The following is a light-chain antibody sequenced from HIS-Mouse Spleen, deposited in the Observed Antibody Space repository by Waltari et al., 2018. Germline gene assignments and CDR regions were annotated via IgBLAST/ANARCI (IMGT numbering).Light chain of an antibody. CDR3: SSYTSSSFNVV. CDR2: DFS. V-gene: IGLV2-14*03. Sequence: QSALTQPASVSGSPGQSITISCTGTSSDVGGYNYVSWYQQHPGKAPKLKIYDFSNRPSGVSNCFSGSKSGNTASLTISGLQAEYEADYYCSSYTSSSFNVVFGGGTKLTVL. J-gene: IGLJ2*01. CDR1: SSDVGGYNY.